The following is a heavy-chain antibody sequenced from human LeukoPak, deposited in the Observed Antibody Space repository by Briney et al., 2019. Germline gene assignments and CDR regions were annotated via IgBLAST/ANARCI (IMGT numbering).Heavy chain of an antibody. V-gene: IGHV3-74*01. J-gene: IGHJ5*02. CDR2: INSDESST. D-gene: IGHD2-2*01. Sequence: PGGSLRLSCAASGFTFSSYWMHWVRQAPGKGLVWVSRINSDESSTSYADSVKGRFTISRDNAKNTLYLQMNSLRAEDTAVYYCATSTSRAKNWFDPWGQGTLVTVSS. CDR3: ATSTSRAKNWFDP. CDR1: GFTFSSYW.